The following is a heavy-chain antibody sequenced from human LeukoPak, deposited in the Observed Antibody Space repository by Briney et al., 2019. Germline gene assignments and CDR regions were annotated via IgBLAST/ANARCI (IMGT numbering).Heavy chain of an antibody. D-gene: IGHD4-23*01. CDR2: ISTSGSS. J-gene: IGHJ4*02. CDR3: TRHPGGNDAHRFDY. Sequence: PSETLSLTCTVSGGSISSYSWSWIRQPAGKGLEWIGRISTSGSSIYNPSLKSRVAMSVDTSKNQFSLNLNSVTAADTAVYYCTRHPGGNDAHRFDYWGQGFLVTVSS. V-gene: IGHV4-4*07. CDR1: GGSISSYS.